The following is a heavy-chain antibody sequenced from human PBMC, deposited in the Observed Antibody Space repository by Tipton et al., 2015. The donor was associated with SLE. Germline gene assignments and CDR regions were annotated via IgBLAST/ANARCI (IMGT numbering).Heavy chain of an antibody. CDR1: GGSISSYY. CDR3: TRESGSYYFDY. D-gene: IGHD6-13*01. CDR2: IYTSGST. V-gene: IGHV4-4*07. Sequence: LRLSCTVSGGSISSYYWSWIRQPAGKGLEWIGRIYTSGSTNYNPSLKSRVTISVDTSKNQFSLKLSSVTAADTAVYYCTRESGSYYFDYWGQGTLVTVSS. J-gene: IGHJ4*02.